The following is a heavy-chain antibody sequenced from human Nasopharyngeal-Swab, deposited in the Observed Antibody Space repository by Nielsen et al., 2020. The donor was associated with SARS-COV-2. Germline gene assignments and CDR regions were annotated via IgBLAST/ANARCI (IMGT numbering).Heavy chain of an antibody. Sequence: ASVKVSCKVSGYTLTELSMHWVRQAPGKGLEWMGGFDPDVGETIYAQKFQGRVTMTEDTSTDTAYMELSSLRSEDTAVYYCATGAAVAGTPISYYYYYGMDVWGQGTTVTVSS. D-gene: IGHD6-19*01. V-gene: IGHV1-24*01. CDR1: GYTLTELS. J-gene: IGHJ6*02. CDR3: ATGAAVAGTPISYYYYYGMDV. CDR2: FDPDVGET.